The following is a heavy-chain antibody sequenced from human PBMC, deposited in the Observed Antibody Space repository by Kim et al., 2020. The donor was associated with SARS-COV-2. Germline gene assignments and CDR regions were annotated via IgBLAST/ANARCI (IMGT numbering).Heavy chain of an antibody. Sequence: GGSLRLSCAASGFTFSDYYMSWIRQAPGKGLEWVSYISSSSSYTNYADSVKGRFTISRDNAKNSLYLQMNSLRAEDTAVYYCARAPRKVVTAEQSDWYFDRWGRGTLVTVSA. V-gene: IGHV3-11*05. CDR2: ISSSSSYT. J-gene: IGHJ2*01. D-gene: IGHD2-21*02. CDR3: ARAPRKVVTAEQSDWYFDR. CDR1: GFTFSDYY.